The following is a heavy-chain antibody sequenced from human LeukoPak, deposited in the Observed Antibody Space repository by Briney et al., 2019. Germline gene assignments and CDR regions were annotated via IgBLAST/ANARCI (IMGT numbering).Heavy chain of an antibody. V-gene: IGHV4-34*01. D-gene: IGHD1-26*01. CDR1: GGSFSGYY. CDR3: ARGRWELLAPYYYYYYMDV. Sequence: PSETLSLTCAVYGGSFSGYYWSWIRQPPGKGLEWIGEINHSGSTNYNPSLKSRVTISVDTSKNQFSLKLSSVTAADTAVYYCARGRWELLAPYYYYYYMDVWGKGTTVTVSS. J-gene: IGHJ6*03. CDR2: INHSGST.